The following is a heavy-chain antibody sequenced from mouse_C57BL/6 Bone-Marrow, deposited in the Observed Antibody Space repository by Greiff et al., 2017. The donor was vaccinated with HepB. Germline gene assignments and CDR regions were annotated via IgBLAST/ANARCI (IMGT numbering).Heavy chain of an antibody. CDR1: GYTFTSYW. CDR3: ARGSFITTVASDY. Sequence: QVQLQQPGAELVKPGASVKMSCKASGYTFTSYWITWVKQRPGQGLEWIGDIYPGSGSTNYNEKFKSKATLTVDTSSSTAYMQLSSLTSEDSAVYYCARGSFITTVASDYWGQGTTLTVSS. V-gene: IGHV1-55*01. CDR2: IYPGSGST. D-gene: IGHD1-1*01. J-gene: IGHJ2*01.